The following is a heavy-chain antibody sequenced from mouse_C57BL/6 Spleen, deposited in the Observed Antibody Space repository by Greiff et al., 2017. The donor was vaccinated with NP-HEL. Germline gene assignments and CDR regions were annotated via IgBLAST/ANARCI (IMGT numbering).Heavy chain of an antibody. J-gene: IGHJ1*03. CDR2: IWTGGGT. Sequence: VQRVESGPGLVAPSQSLSITCTVSGFSLTSYAISWVRQPPGKGLEWLGVIWTGGGTNYNSALKSRLSISKDNSKSQVFLKMNSLQTDDTARYYCARIYDGYYRGYFDVWGTGTTVTVSS. D-gene: IGHD2-3*01. CDR1: GFSLTSYA. V-gene: IGHV2-9-1*01. CDR3: ARIYDGYYRGYFDV.